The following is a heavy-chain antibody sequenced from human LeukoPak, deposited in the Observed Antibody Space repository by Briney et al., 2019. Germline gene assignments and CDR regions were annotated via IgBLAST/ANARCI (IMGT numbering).Heavy chain of an antibody. D-gene: IGHD4-23*01. CDR2: IIPIFGTA. CDR1: GGTFSSYA. Sequence: ASLKVSCKASGGTFSSYAISWVRQAPGQGLEWMGGIIPIFGTANYAQKFQGRVTITTDESTSTAYMELSSLRSEDTAVYYCARNYDYGGNFYDYWGQGTLVTVSS. CDR3: ARNYDYGGNFYDY. J-gene: IGHJ4*02. V-gene: IGHV1-69*05.